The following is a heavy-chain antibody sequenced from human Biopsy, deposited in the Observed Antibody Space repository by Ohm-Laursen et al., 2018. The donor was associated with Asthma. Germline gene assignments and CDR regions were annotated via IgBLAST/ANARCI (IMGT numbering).Heavy chain of an antibody. Sequence: SETLSLTCTVSGGSITSSSYYWGWIRQPPGKGMEWIGSMYHSGSPYYHPSLKSRATMSVDTSKNRLSLKMSSVTAADTAVYFCVRHQYSSSWSTFDYWGQGALVTVSS. J-gene: IGHJ4*02. D-gene: IGHD3-22*01. V-gene: IGHV4-39*01. CDR3: VRHQYSSSWSTFDY. CDR1: GGSITSSSYY. CDR2: MYHSGSP.